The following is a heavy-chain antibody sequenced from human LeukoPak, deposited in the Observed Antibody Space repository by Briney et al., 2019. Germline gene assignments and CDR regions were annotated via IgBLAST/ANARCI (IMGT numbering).Heavy chain of an antibody. Sequence: SETLSLTCTVSGASITSFYWSWVRQPPGKGLEWIGSVHSSGSTYPNPSLKSRITMSVDTSKNQFSLKLTSVTAADTAVYYCARLNGYNYIFDYWGQGTLVTVSS. J-gene: IGHJ4*02. D-gene: IGHD5-24*01. V-gene: IGHV4-59*01. CDR1: GASITSFY. CDR2: VHSSGST. CDR3: ARLNGYNYIFDY.